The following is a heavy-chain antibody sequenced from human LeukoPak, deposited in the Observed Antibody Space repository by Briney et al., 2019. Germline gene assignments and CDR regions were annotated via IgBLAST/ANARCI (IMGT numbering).Heavy chain of an antibody. V-gene: IGHV4-34*01. CDR2: INHSGST. J-gene: IGHJ4*02. Sequence: SETLSLTCAVYGGSFSGYYWSWIRQPPGKGLEWIGEINHSGSTNYNPSLKSRVTISVDTSKNQFSLKLSSVTAADTAVYYCARGRRYYYGSGPFDYWGQGTLVTVS. CDR1: GGSFSGYY. CDR3: ARGRRYYYGSGPFDY. D-gene: IGHD3-10*01.